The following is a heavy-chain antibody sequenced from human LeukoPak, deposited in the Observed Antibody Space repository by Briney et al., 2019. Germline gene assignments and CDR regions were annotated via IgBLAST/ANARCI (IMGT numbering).Heavy chain of an antibody. CDR2: INPSGGST. V-gene: IGHV1-46*01. CDR1: GYTFTSYY. Sequence: ASVKVSCKASGYTFTSYYMHWVRQAPGQGLEWMGIINPSGGSTSYAQKFQGRVTMTRDTSTSTVYMELSSLKSEDTAVYYCAREGPPSSSWSRGSENWFDPWGQGTLVTVSS. CDR3: AREGPPSSSWSRGSENWFDP. D-gene: IGHD6-13*01. J-gene: IGHJ5*02.